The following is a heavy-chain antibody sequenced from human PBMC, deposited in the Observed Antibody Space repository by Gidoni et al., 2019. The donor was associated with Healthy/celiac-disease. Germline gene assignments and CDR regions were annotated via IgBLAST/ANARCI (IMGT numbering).Heavy chain of an antibody. CDR2: IYYSGST. Sequence: QVQLQESGPGLVKPSETLSLTCTVSGGSVSSGSYYWSWIRQPPGKGLEWIGYIYYSGSTNYNPSLKSRVTISVDTSKNQFSLKLSSVTAADTAVYYCARESVGSWTYYFDYWGQGTLVTVSS. D-gene: IGHD6-13*01. J-gene: IGHJ4*02. CDR3: ARESVGSWTYYFDY. V-gene: IGHV4-61*01. CDR1: GGSVSSGSYY.